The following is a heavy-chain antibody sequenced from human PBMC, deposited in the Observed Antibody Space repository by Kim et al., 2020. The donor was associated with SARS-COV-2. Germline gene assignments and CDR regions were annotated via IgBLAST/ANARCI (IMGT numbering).Heavy chain of an antibody. D-gene: IGHD3-3*01. J-gene: IGHJ4*02. CDR3: TRGGGFYNQADF. CDR2: ISATDIV. V-gene: IGHV3-48*03. CDR1: GFGFSTYE. Sequence: GGSLRLSCAASGFGFSTYEMNWVRQAPGKGLEWISHISATDIVYYADSVKGRFTISRDNARNSLFLQMNSLRAEDTALYYCTRGGGFYNQADFWGQGT.